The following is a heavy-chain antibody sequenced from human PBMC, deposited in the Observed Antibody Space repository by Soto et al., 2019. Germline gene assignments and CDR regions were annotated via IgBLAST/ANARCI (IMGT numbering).Heavy chain of an antibody. Sequence: PGGSLRLSCAASGFTFSNYGMHWVRQAPGKGLEWVAVISYDGSNQYYADSVKGRFTISRDNSKNTLYLQMNSLRADDTAVYYCAKDRYYNILTGSYMDDYWGQGTLVTVSS. CDR3: AKDRYYNILTGSYMDDY. J-gene: IGHJ4*02. D-gene: IGHD3-9*01. CDR1: GFTFSNYG. V-gene: IGHV3-30*18. CDR2: ISYDGSNQ.